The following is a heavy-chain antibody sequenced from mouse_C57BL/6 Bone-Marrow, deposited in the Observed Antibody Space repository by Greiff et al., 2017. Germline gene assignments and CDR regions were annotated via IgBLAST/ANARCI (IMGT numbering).Heavy chain of an antibody. CDR3: ASLALWYFDV. J-gene: IGHJ1*03. V-gene: IGHV1-81*01. CDR2: IYPRSGNT. Sequence: VQLQQSGAELARPGASVKLSCTASGYTFTSYGISWVKQRTGQGLEWIGEIYPRSGNTYYNEKFKGKATLTADKCSSTAYMELRRLTSEDSAVYFCASLALWYFDVWGTGTTVTVSS. D-gene: IGHD6-1*01. CDR1: GYTFTSYG.